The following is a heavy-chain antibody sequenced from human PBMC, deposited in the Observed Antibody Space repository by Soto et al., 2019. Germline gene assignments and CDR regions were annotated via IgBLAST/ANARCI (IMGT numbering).Heavy chain of an antibody. D-gene: IGHD1-26*01. J-gene: IGHJ4*02. CDR2: ISYDGSNK. CDR1: GFTFSSYG. CDR3: AKVGYSGSYFDY. Sequence: QVQLVESGGGVVQPGRSLRLSCAASGFTFSSYGMHWVRQAPGKGLEWVAVISYDGSNKYYADSVKGRFTISRDNSKNTLYLQMTSLRAEDTAVYSCAKVGYSGSYFDYWGQGTLVTVSS. V-gene: IGHV3-30*18.